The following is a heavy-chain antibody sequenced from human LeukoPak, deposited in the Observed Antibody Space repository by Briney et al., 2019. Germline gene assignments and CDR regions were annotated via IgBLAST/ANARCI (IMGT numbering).Heavy chain of an antibody. CDR3: ARDLPVAAADF. D-gene: IGHD6-13*01. Sequence: GGSLRLSCAASGFSLTNFDMNWIRQAPGKGLEWVSFFSVRYNVIYYADSVKGRFTVSRDEAKNSLYLQMNSQRAEDTALYYCARDLPVAAADFWGQGTLVTVSS. J-gene: IGHJ4*02. CDR2: FSVRYNVI. CDR1: GFSLTNFD. V-gene: IGHV3-48*01.